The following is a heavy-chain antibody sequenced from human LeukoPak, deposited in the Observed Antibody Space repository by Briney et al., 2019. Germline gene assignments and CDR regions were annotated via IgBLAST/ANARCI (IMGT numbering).Heavy chain of an antibody. CDR1: GFTFSSYS. Sequence: GGSLRLSCAASGFTFSSYSMNWVRQAPGKGLEWVSYISSSSSTIYYADSVKGRFTISRDNAKNSLYLQMNSLRAEDTAVYYCARDGGFTMTSLDYWGQGTLVTVSS. CDR2: ISSSSSTI. D-gene: IGHD3-22*01. J-gene: IGHJ4*02. V-gene: IGHV3-48*04. CDR3: ARDGGFTMTSLDY.